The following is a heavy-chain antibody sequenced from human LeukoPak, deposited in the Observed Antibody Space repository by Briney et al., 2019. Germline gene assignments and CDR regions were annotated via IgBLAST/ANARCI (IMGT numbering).Heavy chain of an antibody. D-gene: IGHD3-22*01. CDR3: AKDLFYYDKGGFDY. V-gene: IGHV3-30*18. Sequence: GGSLRLSCAASGFTFSSYGLHWVRQAPDKGLECVAFISYDGSNKFYGDSVKGRFTISRDNSKNTLYLQMNSLRTEDTAVYYCAKDLFYYDKGGFDYWGQGTLVTVSS. J-gene: IGHJ4*02. CDR1: GFTFSSYG. CDR2: ISYDGSNK.